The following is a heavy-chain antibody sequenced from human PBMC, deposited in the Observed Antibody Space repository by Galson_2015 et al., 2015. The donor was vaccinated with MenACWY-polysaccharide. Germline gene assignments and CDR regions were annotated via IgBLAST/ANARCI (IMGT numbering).Heavy chain of an antibody. D-gene: IGHD2-2*01. J-gene: IGHJ6*02. V-gene: IGHV3-30-3*01. CDR2: ISYDGTNK. Sequence: SLRLSCAASGFTFSSYAMHWVRQAPGKGLEWVAVISYDGTNKYYADSVKGRFTISRDNSENTQYLRMNSLGAEDTAVYYCARDYCVRTTCYGMDVWGQGTTVTVSS. CDR1: GFTFSSYA. CDR3: ARDYCVRTTCYGMDV.